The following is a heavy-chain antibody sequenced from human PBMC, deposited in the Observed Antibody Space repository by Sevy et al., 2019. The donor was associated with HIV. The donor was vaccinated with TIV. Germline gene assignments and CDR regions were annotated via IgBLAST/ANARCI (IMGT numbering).Heavy chain of an antibody. Sequence: ASVKVSCKASGYTFTGYYMHWVRQAPGQGLEWMGRINPNSGGTNYAQKFQGRVTMTRDTSISTAYMELSRLRSDDTAAYYCARQMGHYDSSGYYPWFDYWGQGTLVTVSS. CDR3: ARQMGHYDSSGYYPWFDY. V-gene: IGHV1-2*06. J-gene: IGHJ4*02. CDR2: INPNSGGT. D-gene: IGHD3-22*01. CDR1: GYTFTGYY.